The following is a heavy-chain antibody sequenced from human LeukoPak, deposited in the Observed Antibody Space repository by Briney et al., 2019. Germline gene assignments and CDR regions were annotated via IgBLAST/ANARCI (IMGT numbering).Heavy chain of an antibody. D-gene: IGHD2-2*02. J-gene: IGHJ6*02. CDR3: AKDTGYCSSTSCYKGYGMDV. CDR1: GFTFSSYG. CDR2: ISYDGSNK. Sequence: GGSLRLSCAASGFTFSSYGMHWVRQAPGKGLEWVAVISYDGSNKYYADSVKGRFTISRDNSKNTLYLQMNSLRAEDTAVYYCAKDTGYCSSTSCYKGYGMDVWGQGTTVTVSS. V-gene: IGHV3-30*18.